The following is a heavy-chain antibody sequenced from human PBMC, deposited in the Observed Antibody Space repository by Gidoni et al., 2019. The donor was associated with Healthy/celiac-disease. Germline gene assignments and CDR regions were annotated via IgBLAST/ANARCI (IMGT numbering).Heavy chain of an antibody. CDR2: VIPIIGTA. V-gene: IGHV1-69*01. CDR1: GVTFSSYA. D-gene: IGHD1-26*01. CDR3: AREERSYQREYYFDY. J-gene: IGHJ4*02. Sequence: QVQLVQSGAEVKKPGSSVKVSCNASGVTFSSYAISWVRQAPGQGIGWMGGVIPIIGTANYSQKFQGRVTITADESTSKAYMELSSLRSEDTAVYYCAREERSYQREYYFDYWGQGTMVTVSS.